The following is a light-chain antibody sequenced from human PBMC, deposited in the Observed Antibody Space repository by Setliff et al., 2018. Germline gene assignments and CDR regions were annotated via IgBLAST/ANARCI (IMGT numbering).Light chain of an antibody. CDR2: DVS. J-gene: IGLJ2*01. Sequence: QSALTQPASMSGSPGQSITISCTGTNSDVGGYNYVSWYQQHPGRAPKPIIYDVSYRPSGVSNRFSGSKSGNRASLTISGLQAEDEADYYCSSFTSRGTLDVVFGEGTQLTVL. CDR1: NSDVGGYNY. V-gene: IGLV2-14*03. CDR3: SSFTSRGTLDVV.